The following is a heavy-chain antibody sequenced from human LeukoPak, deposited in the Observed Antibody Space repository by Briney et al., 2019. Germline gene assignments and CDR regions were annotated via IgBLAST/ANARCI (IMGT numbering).Heavy chain of an antibody. CDR1: GYTFTGYY. CDR2: INPNSGGT. J-gene: IGHJ4*02. CDR3: ARHVSSSGEDS. D-gene: IGHD2-21*01. Sequence: ASVKVSCKASGYTFTGYYMHWVRQAPGQGLEWMGWINPNSGGTNFAQKFQGRVTMTRDTSISAAYMELSRLRSDDTAVYYCARHVSSSGEDSWGQGTLVTVSS. V-gene: IGHV1-2*02.